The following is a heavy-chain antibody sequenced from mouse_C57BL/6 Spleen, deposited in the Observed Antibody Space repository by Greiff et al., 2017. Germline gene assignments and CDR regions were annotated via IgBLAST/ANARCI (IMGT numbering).Heavy chain of an antibody. D-gene: IGHD1-1*01. CDR1: GFSLPSYA. CDR2: ILTGGVT. Sequence: SGPGLVAPSQSLSITCTVSGFSLPSYAISWVRQPPGKGLEWLGVILTGGVTNYNSALKSRLSISKDNSKSQVFLKMNSLETDGTARYYCAIYFYAMDDWGQGTSVTVAS. V-gene: IGHV2-9-1*01. CDR3: AIYFYAMDD. J-gene: IGHJ4*01.